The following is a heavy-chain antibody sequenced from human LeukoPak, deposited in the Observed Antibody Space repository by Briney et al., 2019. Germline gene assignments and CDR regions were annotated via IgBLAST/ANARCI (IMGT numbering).Heavy chain of an antibody. CDR1: GYTFTSYG. V-gene: IGHV1-69*04. J-gene: IGHJ5*02. CDR2: IIPILGIA. CDR3: AREQYQLLSGWFDP. D-gene: IGHD2-2*01. Sequence: SVRVSCKASGYTFTSYGISWVRQAPGQGLEWMGRIIPILGIANYAQKFQGRVTITADKSTSTAYMELSSLRSEDTAVYYCAREQYQLLSGWFDPWGQGTLVTVSS.